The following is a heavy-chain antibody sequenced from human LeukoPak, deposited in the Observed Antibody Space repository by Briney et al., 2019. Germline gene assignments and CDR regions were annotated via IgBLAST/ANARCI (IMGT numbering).Heavy chain of an antibody. CDR3: ARYPRDNYYDSSGYTH. V-gene: IGHV4-39*07. J-gene: IGHJ4*02. Sequence: SETLSLTCTVSGGSISSSSYYWGWIRQPPGKGLEWIGSIYYSGSTYYNPSLKSRVTISVDTSKNQFSLKLSSVTAADTAVYYCARYPRDNYYDSSGYTHWGQGTLVTVSS. CDR1: GGSISSSSYY. D-gene: IGHD3-22*01. CDR2: IYYSGST.